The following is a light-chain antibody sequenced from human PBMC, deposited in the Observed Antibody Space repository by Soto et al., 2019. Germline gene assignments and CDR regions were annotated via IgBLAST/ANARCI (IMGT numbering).Light chain of an antibody. J-gene: IGKJ2*01. CDR3: QQRSNWHMYT. CDR1: QSVSSN. Sequence: EIVMTQSPATLSVSPGERATLSCRASQSVSSNLAWYQQKPGQAPRLLIYGASNRATGIPARFSGSGSGTDFTLTISSLEPEDFAVYYCQQRSNWHMYTFGQGTKLEIK. V-gene: IGKV3D-11*02. CDR2: GAS.